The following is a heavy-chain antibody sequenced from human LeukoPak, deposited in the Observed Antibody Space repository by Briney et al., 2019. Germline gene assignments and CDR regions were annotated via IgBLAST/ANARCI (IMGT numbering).Heavy chain of an antibody. J-gene: IGHJ5*02. D-gene: IGHD2-2*01. CDR1: GFTFSNYW. V-gene: IGHV3-7*01. Sequence: PGGSLRLSCAASGFTFSNYWMTWVRQAPGKGLEWVANMNQDGSEKYYVDSVKGRFTISRDNAKNSLYLQMNSLRAEDTAVYYCARSAGYCSRTTCSGFDPWGQGTLVTVSS. CDR2: MNQDGSEK. CDR3: ARSAGYCSRTTCSGFDP.